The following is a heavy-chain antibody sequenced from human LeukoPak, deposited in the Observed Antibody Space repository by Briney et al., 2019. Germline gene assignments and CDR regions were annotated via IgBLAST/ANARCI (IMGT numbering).Heavy chain of an antibody. J-gene: IGHJ4*02. CDR3: ARDRVGAPNDY. D-gene: IGHD1-26*01. CDR2: ISSSSSYI. V-gene: IGHV3-21*01. Sequence: GGSLRLSCAASGFTFSSYSMNWVRQAPGKVLEWVSSISSSSSYIYYADSVKGRFTISRDNAKNSLYLQMNSLRAEDTAVYYCARDRVGAPNDYWGQGALVTVSS. CDR1: GFTFSSYS.